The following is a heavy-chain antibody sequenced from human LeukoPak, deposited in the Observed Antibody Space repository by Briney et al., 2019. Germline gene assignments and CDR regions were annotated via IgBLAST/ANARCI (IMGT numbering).Heavy chain of an antibody. D-gene: IGHD2-2*01. CDR3: ARRGCSSTSCYGGWWFDP. J-gene: IGHJ5*02. CDR1: GYSFTSYC. CDR2: IYPGDSDT. Sequence: GESLKISCKGSGYSFTSYCIGWVRQMPGKGLEWMGIIYPGDSDTRYSPSFQGQVTISADKSISTAYLQWSSLKASDTALYYSARRGCSSTSCYGGWWFDPWGQGTLVTVSS. V-gene: IGHV5-51*01.